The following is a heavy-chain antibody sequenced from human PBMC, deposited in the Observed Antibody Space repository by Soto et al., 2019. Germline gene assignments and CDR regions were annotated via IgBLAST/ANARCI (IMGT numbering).Heavy chain of an antibody. V-gene: IGHV4-31*03. Sequence: SETLSLTCTVSGGSISSGGYYWSWIRQHPGKGLEWIGYIYYSGSTYYNPSLKSRVTISVDTSKNQFSLKLSSVTAADTAVYYCAVETGTTGFYAFDIWGQGTMVTVSS. CDR3: AVETGTTGFYAFDI. J-gene: IGHJ3*02. D-gene: IGHD1-7*01. CDR1: GGSISSGGYY. CDR2: IYYSGST.